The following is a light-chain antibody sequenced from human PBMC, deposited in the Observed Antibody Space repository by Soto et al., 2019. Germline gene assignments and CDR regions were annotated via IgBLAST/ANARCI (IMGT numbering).Light chain of an antibody. J-gene: IGLJ2*01. Sequence: QSVLTQPPSVSGAPGQRVTMSCTGSSSNIGAGYDVHWYQQLPGRAPKLLIYGNTNRPSGVPDRFSGSKSGTSASLAITGLQAEDEAEYYCLSFDSSLSVVFGGGTKLTVL. CDR3: LSFDSSLSVV. CDR1: SSNIGAGYD. CDR2: GNT. V-gene: IGLV1-40*01.